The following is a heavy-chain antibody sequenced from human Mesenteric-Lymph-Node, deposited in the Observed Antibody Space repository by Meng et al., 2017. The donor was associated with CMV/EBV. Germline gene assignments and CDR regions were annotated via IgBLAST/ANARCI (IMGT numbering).Heavy chain of an antibody. Sequence: APVPQGGGGVVESSEPLSVPCAVYGGSFSGYYWNWIRQSPEKGLEWIGEINHSGSTTYNPSFTSRIIISVDTSTNQISLNMSSVTAADTAVYYCARGSSYDILTGYFDYWGQGALVTVSS. CDR2: INHSGST. D-gene: IGHD3-9*01. V-gene: IGHV4-34*01. J-gene: IGHJ4*02. CDR3: ARGSSYDILTGYFDY. CDR1: GGSFSGYY.